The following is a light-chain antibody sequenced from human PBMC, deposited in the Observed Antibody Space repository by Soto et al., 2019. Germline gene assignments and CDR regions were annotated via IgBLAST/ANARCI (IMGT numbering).Light chain of an antibody. Sequence: QSALTQPPSASGSPGQSVTISCTGTSIDVGGYKYVSWYQQHPGKAPKLMICGDSKRPSGVPDRFAGSKSGNTASLTVSGLQAEDEADYYCSSYAGSNNWVFGGGTKLTVL. CDR3: SSYAGSNNWV. J-gene: IGLJ3*02. V-gene: IGLV2-8*01. CDR2: GDS. CDR1: SIDVGGYKY.